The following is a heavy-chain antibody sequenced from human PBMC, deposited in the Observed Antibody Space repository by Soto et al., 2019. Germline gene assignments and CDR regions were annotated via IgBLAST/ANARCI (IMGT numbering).Heavy chain of an antibody. D-gene: IGHD6-19*01. Sequence: QVQLQESGPGLVKPSETLSLTCTVSGGSISSYYWSWIRQPPGKGLEWIGYIYYSGSTNYNPSLRSRVTIALDTSKPQFSLKLSSVTAADTAVYYCARLEYSSGWYRFGYWGQGTLVTVSS. CDR3: ARLEYSSGWYRFGY. CDR2: IYYSGST. CDR1: GGSISSYY. J-gene: IGHJ4*02. V-gene: IGHV4-59*01.